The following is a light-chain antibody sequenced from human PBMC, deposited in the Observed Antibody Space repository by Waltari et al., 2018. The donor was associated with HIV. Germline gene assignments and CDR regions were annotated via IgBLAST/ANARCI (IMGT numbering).Light chain of an antibody. V-gene: IGLV2-23*02. Sequence: QSALTPPASVSGSPGQSITISCTGTRTAFATSHLVSWYQQHPGKAPKLLLYEVMKRPSGVSTRFSGSMSANTASLTISGLQAEDEADYYCCSYVGGDTWVFGGGTKLTVL. J-gene: IGLJ3*02. CDR3: CSYVGGDTWV. CDR2: EVM. CDR1: RTAFATSHL.